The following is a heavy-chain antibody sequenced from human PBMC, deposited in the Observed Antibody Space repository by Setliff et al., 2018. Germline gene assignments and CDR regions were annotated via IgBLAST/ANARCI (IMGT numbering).Heavy chain of an antibody. CDR3: ARAPPSVPYGDYGPRQYFDL. D-gene: IGHD4-17*01. Sequence: PSETLSLTCSVSSGSIGSHYWNWMRQPPGKGLEWIGHVFPTGSTKYNPSLRSRVTISVDTSENYFSLRLTSVTAADTAVYYCARAPPSVPYGDYGPRQYFDLWGRGSLVTVSS. J-gene: IGHJ2*01. V-gene: IGHV4-59*11. CDR2: VFPTGST. CDR1: SGSIGSHY.